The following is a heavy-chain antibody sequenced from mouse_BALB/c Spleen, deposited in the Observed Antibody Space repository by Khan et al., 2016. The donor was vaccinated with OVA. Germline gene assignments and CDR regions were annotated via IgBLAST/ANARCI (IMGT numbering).Heavy chain of an antibody. CDR1: GFSLTTHG. D-gene: IGHD2-1*01. CDR2: IWAGGST. CDR3: ASFLHGNLYAMDY. V-gene: IGHV2-9*02. J-gene: IGHJ4*01. Sequence: VELVESGPGLVAPSQSLSITCTVSGFSLTTHGVHWVRQPPGKGLEWLGVIWAGGSTNYNSALMSRLSISKDNSKSQVFLKMNSLQTDDTAMYYCASFLHGNLYAMDYWGQGTSVTVSS.